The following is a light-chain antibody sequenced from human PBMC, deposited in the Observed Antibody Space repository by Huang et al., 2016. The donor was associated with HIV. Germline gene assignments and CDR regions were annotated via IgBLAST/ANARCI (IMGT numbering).Light chain of an antibody. CDR3: QQTYSSLWA. Sequence: DVHMTKSPSSLSASLGDRVTITCRTNHNIANYLNWYQQKPWKAPNLLIYATSNLQAGVPSMFIGGGSGTVFILSINKLQLEDCATYCCQQTYSSLWAFGQGTKVEIK. CDR2: ATS. J-gene: IGKJ1*01. CDR1: HNIANY. V-gene: IGKV1-39*01.